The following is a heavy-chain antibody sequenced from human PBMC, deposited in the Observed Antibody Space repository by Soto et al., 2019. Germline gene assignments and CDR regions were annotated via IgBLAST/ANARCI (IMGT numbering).Heavy chain of an antibody. CDR3: AKEGGYSYGYRSAFDI. CDR1: GGTFSSYA. V-gene: IGHV1-69*13. CDR2: IIPIFGTA. J-gene: IGHJ3*02. Sequence: SVKVSCKASGGTFSSYAISWVRQAPGQGLEWMGGIIPIFGTANYAQKFQGRVTITADESTSTAYMELSSLRSEDTAVYYCAKEGGYSYGYRSAFDIWGQGTMVTVSS. D-gene: IGHD5-18*01.